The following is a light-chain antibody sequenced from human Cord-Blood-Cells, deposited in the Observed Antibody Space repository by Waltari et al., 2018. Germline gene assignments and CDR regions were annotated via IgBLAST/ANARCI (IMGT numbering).Light chain of an antibody. CDR2: EVS. V-gene: IGLV2-14*01. J-gene: IGLJ1*01. Sequence: SALPQPASVSGSPGQPLTIPCTGTSRDVGGSKYVSWYQQPPGKAPKLMIYEVSNRPSGVSNRFSGSKSGNTASLTISGLQAEDEADYYCSSYTSSSTYVFGTGTKVTVL. CDR3: SSYTSSSTYV. CDR1: SRDVGGSKY.